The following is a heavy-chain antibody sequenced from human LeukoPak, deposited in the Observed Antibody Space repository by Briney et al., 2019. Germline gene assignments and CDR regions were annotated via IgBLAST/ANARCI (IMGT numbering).Heavy chain of an antibody. CDR1: GYTFTSYD. D-gene: IGHD6-13*01. CDR2: MNPNSGNT. V-gene: IGHV1-8*03. J-gene: IGHJ6*03. CDR3: ARAISSSWTPIIYYYYMDV. Sequence: ASVKVSCKASGYTFTSYDINWVRQATGQGLEWMGWMNPNSGNTGYAQKFQGRVTITRNTSISTAYMELSSLRSEDTAVYYCARAISSSWTPIIYYYYMDVWGKGTTVTVSS.